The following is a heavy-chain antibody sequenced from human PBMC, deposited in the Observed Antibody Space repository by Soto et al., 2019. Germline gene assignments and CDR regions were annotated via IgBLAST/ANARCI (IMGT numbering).Heavy chain of an antibody. J-gene: IGHJ4*02. CDR2: ISNGDETT. V-gene: IGHV3-11*01. Sequence: QVQLVESGGGLVAPGGSLRLSCSASGFIFTDYSMNWIRQAPGMVLEWVSYISNGDETTQYADSVKGRFSVSRDNAKKVLFLQQNSLRVDETAGYYCAKDPKRRNGYNYDSWGREALVTVSS. CDR3: AKDPKRRNGYNYDS. CDR1: GFIFTDYS. D-gene: IGHD5-12*01.